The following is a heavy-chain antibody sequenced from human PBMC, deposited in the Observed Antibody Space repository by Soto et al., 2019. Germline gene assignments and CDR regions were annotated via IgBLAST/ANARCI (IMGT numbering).Heavy chain of an antibody. Sequence: QVQLVQSGAEVNKPGSSVKVSCKASGGTFSSYAISWVRQAPGQGLEWVGGIIPIFGTAHYAQKYQGRVTITADESTSTAYMELSSLRSEDTAVYYCARDGRIAGAAFDIWGQGTMVTVSS. J-gene: IGHJ3*02. CDR2: IIPIFGTA. D-gene: IGHD6-13*01. CDR1: GGTFSSYA. V-gene: IGHV1-69*01. CDR3: ARDGRIAGAAFDI.